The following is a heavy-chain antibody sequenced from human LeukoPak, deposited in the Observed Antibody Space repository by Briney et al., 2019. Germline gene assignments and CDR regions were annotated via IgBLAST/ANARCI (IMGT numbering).Heavy chain of an antibody. CDR1: GLTFDDYA. CDR3: ATDLYAGTVNWFDP. V-gene: IGHV3-20*04. CDR2: INWNGGST. Sequence: GGSLRLSCAASGLTFDDYAMTWVRQAPGRGLEWVSRINWNGGSTTYADSVKGRFTISRDNAKNSLYLQMNSLRAEDTALYYCATDLYAGTVNWFDPRGQGTLVTVSS. J-gene: IGHJ5*02. D-gene: IGHD6-13*01.